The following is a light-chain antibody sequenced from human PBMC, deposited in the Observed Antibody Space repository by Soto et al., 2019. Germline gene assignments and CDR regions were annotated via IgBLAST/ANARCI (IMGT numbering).Light chain of an antibody. CDR1: QSVVNRY. Sequence: EIVLTQSPGTLSLSPGERATLSCRASQSVVNRYLASYQQKAGQAPRLLIHGVSSRDAGVPDRFSGSGSGTDFTLTISSLEPEDFAVYYCQQYGSLPLTFGGGTKVEIK. CDR3: QQYGSLPLT. V-gene: IGKV3-20*01. J-gene: IGKJ4*01. CDR2: GVS.